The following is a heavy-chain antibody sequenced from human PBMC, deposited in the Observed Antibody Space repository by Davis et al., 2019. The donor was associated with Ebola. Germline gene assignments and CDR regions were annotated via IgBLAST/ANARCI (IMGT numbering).Heavy chain of an antibody. CDR3: ARGGEYYGSGRLDY. J-gene: IGHJ4*02. Sequence: SETLSLTCTVSAGSIRSYYWSWIRQPPGKGLEWIGYIYHSGRTYYHPSLKSRVTISVDRSKNQFSLKLSSVTAADTAVYYCARGGEYYGSGRLDYWGQGTLVTVSS. CDR2: IYHSGRT. D-gene: IGHD3-10*01. CDR1: AGSIRSYY. V-gene: IGHV4-59*12.